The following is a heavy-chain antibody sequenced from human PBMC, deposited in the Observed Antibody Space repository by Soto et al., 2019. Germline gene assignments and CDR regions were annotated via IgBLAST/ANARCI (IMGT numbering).Heavy chain of an antibody. V-gene: IGHV5-10-1*01. CDR1: GYSFAGYW. Sequence: RGESLKITWKGSGYSFAGYWITWVRQRPGEGLEWMGRIDPSDSQTYYSPSFRGHVTIAVTKSISTVFLQWSSLRASDTAMYYCARQIYDSDTGPNFQYYFDSWGQGTPVTVSS. CDR2: IDPSDSQT. D-gene: IGHD3-22*01. CDR3: ARQIYDSDTGPNFQYYFDS. J-gene: IGHJ4*02.